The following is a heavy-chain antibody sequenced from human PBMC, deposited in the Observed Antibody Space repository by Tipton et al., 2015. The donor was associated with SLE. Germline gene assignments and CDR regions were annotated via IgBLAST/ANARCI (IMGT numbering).Heavy chain of an antibody. J-gene: IGHJ6*03. CDR3: ARGLRSYSNYYYYYMDV. V-gene: IGHV4-59*01. Sequence: TLSLTCTVSGGSISGYYWSWIRQPPGKGLEWIGYVSYSGRTKYNPSLESRVTISVDTSKNQFSLKLSSVTAADTAVYYCARGLRSYSNYYYYYMDVWGKGTTVTVSS. CDR1: GGSISGYY. D-gene: IGHD1-26*01. CDR2: VSYSGRT.